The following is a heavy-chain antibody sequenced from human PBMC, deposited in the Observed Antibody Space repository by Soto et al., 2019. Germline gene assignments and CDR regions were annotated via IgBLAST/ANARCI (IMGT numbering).Heavy chain of an antibody. V-gene: IGHV1-18*01. J-gene: IGHJ4*02. D-gene: IGHD3-16*02. CDR1: DYTFTNYD. CDR2: IDTYSDNT. CDR3: APTWDGITGQNYRHY. Sequence: ASVXGCCKSCDYTFTNYDIRLVREAPGQGLDCMGWIDTYSDNTKYAQKFLGRVKMTTDTSTNTAYMELRSLSSGDTAVYYSAPTWDGITGQNYRHYWGQGTLVPV.